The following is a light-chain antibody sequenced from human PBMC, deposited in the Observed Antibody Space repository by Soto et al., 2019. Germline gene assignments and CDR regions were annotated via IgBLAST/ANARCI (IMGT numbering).Light chain of an antibody. J-gene: IGLJ1*01. CDR3: SSYTSGSAYV. CDR2: EVS. CDR1: SSDVGGYNY. Sequence: QSVLTQFASVSGSPGQSITISCTGTSSDVGGYNYVSWYQQHPGKAPKLMIYEVSNRPSGVSNRFSGSKSGNTASLTISGLQAEDEADYYCSSYTSGSAYVFGTGTKLTVL. V-gene: IGLV2-14*01.